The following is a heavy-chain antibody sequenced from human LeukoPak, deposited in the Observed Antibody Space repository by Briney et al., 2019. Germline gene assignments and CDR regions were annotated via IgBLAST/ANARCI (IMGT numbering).Heavy chain of an antibody. Sequence: SETLSLTCAAYGGSFSGYYWSWIRQPPGKGLEWIGEINHSGSTNYNPSLKSRVTISVDTSKNQFSLKLSSVTAADTAVYYCARLKGYWGQGTLVTVSS. CDR2: INHSGST. CDR1: GGSFSGYY. CDR3: ARLKGY. V-gene: IGHV4-34*01. J-gene: IGHJ4*02.